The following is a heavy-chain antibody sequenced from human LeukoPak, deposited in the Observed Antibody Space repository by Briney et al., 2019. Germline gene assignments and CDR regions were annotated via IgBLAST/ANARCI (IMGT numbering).Heavy chain of an antibody. CDR1: GFTVSSNY. D-gene: IGHD6-13*01. Sequence: GGSLRLSCAASGFTVSSNYMSWVRQAPGKGLEWVSVIYSGGSTYYADSVKGRFTISRDNSKNTLYLQMNSLRAEDTAVYYCARASSSWYVPAFDYWGQGTLVTVSS. CDR2: IYSGGST. J-gene: IGHJ4*02. CDR3: ARASSSWYVPAFDY. V-gene: IGHV3-66*01.